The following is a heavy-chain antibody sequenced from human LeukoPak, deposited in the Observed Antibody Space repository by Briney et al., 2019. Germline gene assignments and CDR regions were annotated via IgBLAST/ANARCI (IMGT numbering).Heavy chain of an antibody. CDR1: GGSISSGGYY. D-gene: IGHD4-17*01. J-gene: IGHJ5*02. CDR2: IYSSGST. CDR3: TYGDFKNWFDP. Sequence: SQTLSLTCTVSGGSISSGGYYWTWIRQHPGTGLEWIGYIYSSGSTHYNPSLKSRSTISVDTSKNQFSLKLTSVTAADTAVYFCTYGDFKNWFDPWGQGILVTVSS. V-gene: IGHV4-31*03.